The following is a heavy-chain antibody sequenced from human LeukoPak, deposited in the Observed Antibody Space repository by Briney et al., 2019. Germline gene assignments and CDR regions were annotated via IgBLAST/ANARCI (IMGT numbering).Heavy chain of an antibody. CDR1: GGFISSYY. Sequence: PSETLSLTCTFSGGFISSYYWSWIRQPPGKGLAGMGYIYYSGSTNYNPSLKSRVAISVDTSKHQHSLKLSSVTAADTAVYYCARAPYGSGSYQPPDYWGQGTLVTVSS. CDR3: ARAPYGSGSYQPPDY. V-gene: IGHV4-59*01. J-gene: IGHJ4*02. D-gene: IGHD3-10*01. CDR2: IYYSGST.